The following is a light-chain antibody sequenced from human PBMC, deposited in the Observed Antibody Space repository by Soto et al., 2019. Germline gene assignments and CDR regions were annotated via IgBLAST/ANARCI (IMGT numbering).Light chain of an antibody. Sequence: DIQLTQSPSVLSASVGDTVTLTCRASQALSNYLAWYQQKPGKAPDLLIYSASTLQSGVPSRFSGSGSETEFSLTISRLEPEDFAAYYCQQYGSSQWTFGQGTKVDIK. CDR3: QQYGSSQWT. V-gene: IGKV1-9*01. CDR1: QALSNY. J-gene: IGKJ1*01. CDR2: SAS.